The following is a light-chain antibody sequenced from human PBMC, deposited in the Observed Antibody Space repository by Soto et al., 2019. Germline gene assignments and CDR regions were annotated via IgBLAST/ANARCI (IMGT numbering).Light chain of an antibody. J-gene: IGKJ5*01. V-gene: IGKV1-33*01. Sequence: DIQITQSPSSLFASVVDGVTITCQATQDINIYLNWYQQKPGKAPNLLIYDASNLEIGVPSRFSGSGSGTHFTFTISSLQTEDIGTYYCQQYDILPITFGRGTRLEI. CDR1: QDINIY. CDR3: QQYDILPIT. CDR2: DAS.